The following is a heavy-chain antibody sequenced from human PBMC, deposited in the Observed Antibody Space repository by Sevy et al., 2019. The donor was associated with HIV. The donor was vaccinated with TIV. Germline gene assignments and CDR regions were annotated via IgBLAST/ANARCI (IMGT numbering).Heavy chain of an antibody. CDR3: AKDYSTGWYGYYYGMDV. D-gene: IGHD6-19*01. V-gene: IGHV3-30*02. J-gene: IGHJ6*02. Sequence: GGSLRLSCAASGFIFSSFGMHWVRQAPGKGLEWVAFIHYKGSHKYYADAVKGRNTISRDNSKNTVYLQMSSLRAEDTAVYYCAKDYSTGWYGYYYGMDVRGQGTTVTVSS. CDR2: IHYKGSHK. CDR1: GFIFSSFG.